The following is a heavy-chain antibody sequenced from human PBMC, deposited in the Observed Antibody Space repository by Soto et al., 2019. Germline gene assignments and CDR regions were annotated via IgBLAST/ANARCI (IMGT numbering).Heavy chain of an antibody. CDR3: AKRKPIISGKFRLRDIVVVPAAIETENWFDP. Sequence: GGSLRLSCAASGFTFSSYAMSWVRQAPGKGLEWVSAISGSGGSTYYADSVKGRFTISRDNSKNTLYLQMNSLRAEDTAVYYCAKRKPIISGKFRLRDIVVVPAAIETENWFDPWGQGTLVTVSS. D-gene: IGHD2-2*02. CDR2: ISGSGGST. J-gene: IGHJ5*02. V-gene: IGHV3-23*01. CDR1: GFTFSSYA.